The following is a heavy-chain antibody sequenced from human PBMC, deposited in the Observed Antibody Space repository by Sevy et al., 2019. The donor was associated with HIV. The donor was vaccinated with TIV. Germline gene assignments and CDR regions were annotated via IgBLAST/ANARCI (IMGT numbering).Heavy chain of an antibody. CDR2: INGDGGSA. Sequence: GGSLRLSCAASGFTFSSYWMHWVRQAPGKGLLWVSLINGDGGSANYADSVKGRFIISRDNAKKSLYLQMNSLRAEDTAMYYCARAYAHYGDTIGSHYGMDVWGQGITVTVS. V-gene: IGHV3-74*01. CDR3: ARAYAHYGDTIGSHYGMDV. J-gene: IGHJ6*02. D-gene: IGHD4-17*01. CDR1: GFTFSSYW.